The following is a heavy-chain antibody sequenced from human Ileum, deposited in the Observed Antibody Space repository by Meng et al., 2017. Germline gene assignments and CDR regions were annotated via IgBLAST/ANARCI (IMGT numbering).Heavy chain of an antibody. CDR1: GGYISTYY. J-gene: IGHJ3*01. Sequence: GSLRPSCTASGGYISTYYWVWIRQPPGQGLEWIGYIYYTGTAKYNPSPNGRVTMSKDTSKNQFSLTINSVTAADTAVYYCASDPGYSDYGAFDFWGQGTLVTVSS. D-gene: IGHD5-12*01. CDR3: ASDPGYSDYGAFDF. V-gene: IGHV4-59*01. CDR2: IYYTGTA.